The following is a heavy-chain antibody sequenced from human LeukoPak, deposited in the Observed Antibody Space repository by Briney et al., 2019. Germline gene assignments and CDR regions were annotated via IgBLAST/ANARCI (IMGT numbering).Heavy chain of an antibody. CDR3: ARGGWAARYCSSTSCRTPPNKKTFMDV. J-gene: IGHJ6*03. V-gene: IGHV4-34*01. Sequence: SETLSLTCAVYGGSLSGYYWSWIRQPPGKGLEWIGEINHSGSTNYNPSLKSRVTISVDTSKNQFSLKLSSVTAADTAVYYCARGGWAARYCSSTSCRTPPNKKTFMDVWGKGTTVTVSS. CDR1: GGSLSGYY. CDR2: INHSGST. D-gene: IGHD2-2*01.